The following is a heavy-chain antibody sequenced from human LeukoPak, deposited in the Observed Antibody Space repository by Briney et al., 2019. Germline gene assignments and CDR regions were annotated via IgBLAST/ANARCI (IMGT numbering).Heavy chain of an antibody. CDR3: ARDPPAAGTTSFDY. Sequence: ASVKVSCKASGYTFTGYYMHWVRQAPGQGLEWMGWINPNSGGTNYAQKFQGRVTMTRDTSISTAYMELSRLRSDDTAVHYCARDPPAAGTTSFDYWGQGTLVTVSS. V-gene: IGHV1-2*02. CDR1: GYTFTGYY. J-gene: IGHJ4*02. CDR2: INPNSGGT. D-gene: IGHD6-13*01.